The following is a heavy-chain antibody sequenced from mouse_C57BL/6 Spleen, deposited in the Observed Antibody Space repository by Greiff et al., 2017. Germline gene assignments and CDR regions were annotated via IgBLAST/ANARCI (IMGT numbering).Heavy chain of an antibody. CDR2: INPYNGDT. CDR1: GYTFTGYF. J-gene: IGHJ3*01. CDR3: AGECERTPPDAFDY. V-gene: IGHV1-20*01. Sequence: EVQLQQSGPELVKPGASVKISCKASGYTFTGYFMHWVMQSPGKSLEWIGDINPYNGDTIYNQKFKGKATLTVDKSSSTAYMQLSSLTSEDSAVYYCAGECERTPPDAFDYWGQGTLVTVSA. D-gene: IGHD6-1*01.